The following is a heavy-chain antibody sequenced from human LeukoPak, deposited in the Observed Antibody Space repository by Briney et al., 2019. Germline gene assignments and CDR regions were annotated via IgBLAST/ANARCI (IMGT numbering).Heavy chain of an antibody. D-gene: IGHD3-22*01. CDR1: GFTFYNHG. V-gene: IGHV3-23*01. J-gene: IGHJ4*02. Sequence: GGSLRLSCAASGFTFYNHGMGWVRQAPGKGLEWVSAIHGNGVNTFYAESVKGRFTISRDNSENTVDLQMNSLGGDDTAVYYCPRTPYDISGYFDLWGQGILVTVSS. CDR3: PRTPYDISGYFDL. CDR2: IHGNGVNT.